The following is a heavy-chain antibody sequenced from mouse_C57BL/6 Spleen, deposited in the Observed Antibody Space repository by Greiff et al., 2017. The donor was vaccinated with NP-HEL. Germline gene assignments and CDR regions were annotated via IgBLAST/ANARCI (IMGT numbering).Heavy chain of an antibody. V-gene: IGHV1-61*01. CDR2: IYPSDSET. CDR3: ARGYDYGSRGDD. J-gene: IGHJ2*01. CDR1: GYTFTSYW. Sequence: VQLQQPGAELVRPGSSVKLSCKASGYTFTSYWMDWVKQRPGQGLEWIGNIYPSDSETHYNQKFKDKATLTVDKSSSTAYMQLSSLTSEDAAVYYCARGYDYGSRGDDGGKGTTRTVSS. D-gene: IGHD1-1*01.